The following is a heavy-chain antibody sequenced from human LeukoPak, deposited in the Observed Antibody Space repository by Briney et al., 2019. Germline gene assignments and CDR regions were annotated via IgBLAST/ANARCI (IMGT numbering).Heavy chain of an antibody. CDR1: GFTFSSQA. Sequence: PGGSLRLSCAAPGFTFSSQAMSWVRQAPGQGLQWVANINQDGSETYYVDSVKGRFTISRDNAKNSLYLQMDSLRADHSALYYCATRKCLGCQLFYLDYWGQGSLVTVSS. CDR3: ATRKCLGCQLFYLDY. V-gene: IGHV3-7*01. J-gene: IGHJ4*02. D-gene: IGHD3-16*01. CDR2: INQDGSET.